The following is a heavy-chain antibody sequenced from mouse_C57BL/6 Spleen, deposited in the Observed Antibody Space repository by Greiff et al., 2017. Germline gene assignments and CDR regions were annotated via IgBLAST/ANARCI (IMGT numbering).Heavy chain of an antibody. D-gene: IGHD3-2*02. CDR1: GYAFSSSW. Sequence: QVQLQQSGPELVKPGASVKISCKASGYAFSSSWMNWVKQRPGKGLEWIGRIYPGDGDTNYNGKFKGKATLTADKSSSTAYMQLSSLTSEDSAVYFCARGGTAQAFDYWGQGTTRTVSS. J-gene: IGHJ2*01. CDR2: IYPGDGDT. V-gene: IGHV1-82*01. CDR3: ARGGTAQAFDY.